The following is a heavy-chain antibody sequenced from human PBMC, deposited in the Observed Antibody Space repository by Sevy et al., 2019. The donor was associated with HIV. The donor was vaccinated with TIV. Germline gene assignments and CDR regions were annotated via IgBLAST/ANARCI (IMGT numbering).Heavy chain of an antibody. J-gene: IGHJ4*02. CDR1: GFTFSNAW. V-gene: IGHV3-15*01. CDR3: TTAEDRGSYYRDY. CDR2: IKSKTDGGTT. D-gene: IGHD1-26*01. Sequence: GGSLRLSCAASGFTFSNAWMSWVRQAPGKGLEWVGRIKSKTDGGTTDYAAPVKGRFTISRDDSKNTLYLQMNSLKTEDTAVYYCTTAEDRGSYYRDYWGQRTLVTVSS.